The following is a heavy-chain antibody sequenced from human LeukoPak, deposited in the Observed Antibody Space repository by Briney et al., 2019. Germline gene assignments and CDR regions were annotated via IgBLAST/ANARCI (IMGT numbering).Heavy chain of an antibody. CDR2: INPNTGGT. CDR3: ARFPYCTNGVCFPFDY. V-gene: IGHV1-2*02. CDR1: GYTFTGYY. J-gene: IGHJ4*02. Sequence: ASVKVSCKASGYTFTGYYLHWVRQAPGQGLEWMGWINPNTGGTNYAQGFQGRVTMTRDTSISTAYMELSRLRSDDTAVYYCARFPYCTNGVCFPFDYWGQGTLVTVSS. D-gene: IGHD2-8*01.